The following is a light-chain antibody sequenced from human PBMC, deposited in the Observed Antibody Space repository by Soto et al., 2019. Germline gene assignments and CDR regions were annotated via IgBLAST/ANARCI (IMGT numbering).Light chain of an antibody. V-gene: IGLV1-40*01. J-gene: IGLJ1*01. Sequence: QSVLTQPPSVSGAPGQRVTISCTGGSSNIGAGYDVHWYQQLPGTAPKLLIYRNTNRPSGVPDRFSGSRSATSASLAITGLQAEDEADYYCQSYDSSLNGSFFGTGTKVTVL. CDR3: QSYDSSLNGSF. CDR2: RNT. CDR1: SSNIGAGYD.